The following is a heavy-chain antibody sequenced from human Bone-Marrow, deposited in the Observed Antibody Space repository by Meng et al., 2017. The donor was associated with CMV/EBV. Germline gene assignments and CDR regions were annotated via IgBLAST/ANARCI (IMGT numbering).Heavy chain of an antibody. Sequence: GGSLRLSCAASGFTFSSYEMNWVRQAPGKGLEWVSYISSSGSTIYYADSMKGRFTISRDNAKNTLYLQMNSLRAEDTAVYYCARVVVSRAPYFDFWGQGTLVTVSS. CDR1: GFTFSSYE. J-gene: IGHJ4*02. CDR2: ISSSGSTI. CDR3: ARVVVSRAPYFDF. V-gene: IGHV3-48*03. D-gene: IGHD2-15*01.